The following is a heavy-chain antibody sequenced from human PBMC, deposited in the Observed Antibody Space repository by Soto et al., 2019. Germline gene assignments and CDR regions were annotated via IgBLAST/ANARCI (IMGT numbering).Heavy chain of an antibody. Sequence: PSVKVSCKASGGTLSSNAISWVRQAPGQGLEWMGGIIPIFGTANYAQKFQGRVTMTADESTSTAYMELSSLRSEDTAVYYCARADLGCSSTSCYIPHYYYYGMDVWGQGTTVTVSS. D-gene: IGHD2-2*02. CDR3: ARADLGCSSTSCYIPHYYYYGMDV. CDR1: GGTLSSNA. J-gene: IGHJ6*02. CDR2: IIPIFGTA. V-gene: IGHV1-69*13.